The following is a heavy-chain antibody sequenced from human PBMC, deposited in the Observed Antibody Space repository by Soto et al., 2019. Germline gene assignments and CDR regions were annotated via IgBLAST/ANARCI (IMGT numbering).Heavy chain of an antibody. CDR1: GFTVSSNY. D-gene: IGHD5-12*01. V-gene: IGHV3-53*01. J-gene: IGHJ6*02. CDR3: ARVEMATILEALGGMDV. Sequence: GGSLRLSCAASGFTVSSNYMSWVRQAPGKGLEWVSVIYSGGSTYYADSVKGRFTISRDNSKNTLYLQMNSLRAEDTAVYYCARVEMATILEALGGMDVWGQGTTVTVSS. CDR2: IYSGGST.